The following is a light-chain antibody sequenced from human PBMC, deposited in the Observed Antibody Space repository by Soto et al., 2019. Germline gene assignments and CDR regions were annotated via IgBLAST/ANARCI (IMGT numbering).Light chain of an antibody. CDR1: SSDVGAYNY. V-gene: IGLV2-14*01. CDR3: CSFTSITTYV. Sequence: QSVLTQPASVSGSPGQSISISCTGSSSDVGAYNYVAWYQQKPGKAPKLLIYEVDNRPSGISHRFSGSKSGNTASLTISGLQTEDEADYYCCSFTSITTYVFGTGTKVTVL. CDR2: EVD. J-gene: IGLJ1*01.